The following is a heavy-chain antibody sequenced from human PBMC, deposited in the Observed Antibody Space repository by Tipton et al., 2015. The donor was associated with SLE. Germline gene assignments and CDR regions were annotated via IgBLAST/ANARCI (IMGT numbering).Heavy chain of an antibody. V-gene: IGHV3-23*01. CDR1: GFTFNNYA. CDR3: VKDGIADSSGYGYGMHV. Sequence: SLRLSCAASGFTFNNYAMGWVRQALGKGLEWVSGISGSGDNTYYADSVTGRFTISRDNSRDTLYLQMSSLRDEDTAVYYCVKDGIADSSGYGYGMHVWGQGTTVTVSS. J-gene: IGHJ6*02. CDR2: ISGSGDNT. D-gene: IGHD3-22*01.